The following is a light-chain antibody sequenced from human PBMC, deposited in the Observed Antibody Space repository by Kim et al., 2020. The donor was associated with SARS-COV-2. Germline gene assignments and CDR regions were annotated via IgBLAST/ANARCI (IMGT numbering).Light chain of an antibody. J-gene: IGLJ2*01. CDR3: QSYDSRNHVI. Sequence: NFMLTQPHSVSESPGKTVTISCTRSSGSFASNYVQWYRQRPGSAPTTVIYEDNQRPSGVPDRFSGSIDSSSKSATLTISGLKTEDEGDYYCQSYDSRNHVIFGGGTKLTVL. CDR1: SGSFASNY. CDR2: EDN. V-gene: IGLV6-57*03.